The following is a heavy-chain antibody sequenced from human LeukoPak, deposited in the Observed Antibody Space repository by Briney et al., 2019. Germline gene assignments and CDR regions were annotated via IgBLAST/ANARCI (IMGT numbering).Heavy chain of an antibody. J-gene: IGHJ4*02. D-gene: IGHD3-10*01. CDR2: INHSGST. V-gene: IGHV4-34*01. CDR1: GGSFSGYY. Sequence: SETLSLTCAVYGGSFSGYYWSWIRQPPGKGLEWIGEINHSGSTNYNPSLKSRVTISVDTSKNQFSLKLSSVTAADTAVYYCARSITMPLYWGQGTLVTVSS. CDR3: ARSITMPLY.